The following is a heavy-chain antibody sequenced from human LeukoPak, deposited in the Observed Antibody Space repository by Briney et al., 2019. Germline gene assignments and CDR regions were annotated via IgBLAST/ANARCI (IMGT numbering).Heavy chain of an antibody. CDR1: GYTFTSYD. CDR2: MNPNSGNT. Sequence: ASVKVSRKASGYTFTSYDINWVRQATGQGLEWMGWMNPNSGNTGYAQKFQGRVTITRNTSISTAYMELSSLRSEDTAVYYCARVPARRVVTTPTYFDFWGQGTLVTVSS. CDR3: ARVPARRVVTTPTYFDF. J-gene: IGHJ4*02. V-gene: IGHV1-8*03. D-gene: IGHD2-21*02.